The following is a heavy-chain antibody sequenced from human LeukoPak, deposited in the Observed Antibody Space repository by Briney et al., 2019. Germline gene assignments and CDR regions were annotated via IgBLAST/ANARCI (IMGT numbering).Heavy chain of an antibody. Sequence: ASVKVSCKASGYTFTGYYMHWVRQAPGQGLEWMGWINLNSGGTNYAQKFQGRVTMTRDTSISTAYMELSRLRSDDTAVYYCARLEIGYSGYDCNDYWGQGTLVTVSS. CDR2: INLNSGGT. CDR1: GYTFTGYY. V-gene: IGHV1-2*02. J-gene: IGHJ4*02. D-gene: IGHD5-12*01. CDR3: ARLEIGYSGYDCNDY.